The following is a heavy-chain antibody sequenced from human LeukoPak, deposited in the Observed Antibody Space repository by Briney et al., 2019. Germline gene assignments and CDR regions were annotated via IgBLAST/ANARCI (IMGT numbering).Heavy chain of an antibody. CDR3: AKVLGTYGSSGYAWYFDH. CDR1: GFTFRSYA. Sequence: GGSLRLSCAASGFTFRSYAMNWVCQAPGKGLGWVSIISGSGETTYYADSVRGRFTISRDNSKNTLYLQMNTLRAEDTAVYTCAKVLGTYGSSGYAWYFDHWGQGILVTVSS. D-gene: IGHD6-13*01. V-gene: IGHV3-23*01. CDR2: ISGSGETT. J-gene: IGHJ4*02.